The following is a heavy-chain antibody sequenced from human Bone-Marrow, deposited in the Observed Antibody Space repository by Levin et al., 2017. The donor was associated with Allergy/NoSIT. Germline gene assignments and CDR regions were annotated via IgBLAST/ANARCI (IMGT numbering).Heavy chain of an antibody. J-gene: IGHJ2*01. D-gene: IGHD2/OR15-2a*01. CDR1: GFTFTNYV. Sequence: HPGGSLRLSCSASGFTFTNYVMNWVRQAPGKGLQSVAGIDTKGDKTYYADSVKGRFTISRDNSRNTLHLQMTSLRAEDTAVYYCVREDSINFYRHSDVWGRGTVVTVS. CDR3: VREDSINFYRHSDV. CDR2: IDTKGDKT. V-gene: IGHV3-64D*06.